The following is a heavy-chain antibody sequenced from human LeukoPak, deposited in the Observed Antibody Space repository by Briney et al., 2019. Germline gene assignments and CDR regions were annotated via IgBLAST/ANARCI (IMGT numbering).Heavy chain of an antibody. CDR1: GFTFSSYW. J-gene: IGHJ6*02. V-gene: IGHV3-7*04. Sequence: PGGSLRLSCAASGFTFSSYWMSWVRQAPGKGLEWVANIKLDGSEKYYVDSVEGRFSISRDNAKNSLYLQMNSLRAEDTAVYYCARGGGLDVWGQGATVTVSS. CDR3: ARGGGLDV. CDR2: IKLDGSEK.